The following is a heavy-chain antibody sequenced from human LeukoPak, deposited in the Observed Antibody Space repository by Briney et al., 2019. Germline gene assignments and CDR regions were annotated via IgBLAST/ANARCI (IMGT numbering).Heavy chain of an antibody. J-gene: IGHJ6*04. CDR1: GFTFSSYA. V-gene: IGHV3-23*01. Sequence: GGSLRLSCAASGFTFSSYAMSWVRQAPGKGLEWVSAISGSGGSTYYADSVKGRFTISRDNSKYTPYLQMNSLRAEDTAVYYCTSVVVPAEVYYYYGMDVWGKGTTVTVSS. CDR2: ISGSGGST. D-gene: IGHD2-2*01. CDR3: TSVVVPAEVYYYYGMDV.